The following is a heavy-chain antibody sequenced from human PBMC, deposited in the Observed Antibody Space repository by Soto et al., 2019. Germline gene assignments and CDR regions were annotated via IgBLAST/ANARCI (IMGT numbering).Heavy chain of an antibody. J-gene: IGHJ4*02. CDR3: AKDRFGNYADYFDF. V-gene: IGHV3-23*01. D-gene: IGHD1-7*01. CDR2: ISGSGANT. Sequence: GGSLRLSCAASAFTFSSYAMSWLRQAPGKGLEWVSGISGSGANTYYADSVKGRFTISRDNSKNTLYLQMNSLRVEDTAVYYCAKDRFGNYADYFDFWGQGTLVTVSS. CDR1: AFTFSSYA.